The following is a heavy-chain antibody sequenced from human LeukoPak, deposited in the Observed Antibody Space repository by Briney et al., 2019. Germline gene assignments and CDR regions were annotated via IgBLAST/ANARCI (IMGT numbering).Heavy chain of an antibody. D-gene: IGHD3-9*01. CDR3: AKGGSDWFGNYFDY. J-gene: IGHJ4*02. CDR2: YGGSGGGT. CDR1: GFTFSSYV. V-gene: IGHV3-23*01. Sequence: PGGSLRLSCAASGFTFSSYVMTWVRQAPGKGLEWVSAYGGSGGGTYYADSVKGRFTISRDNSKNTLYLQMNSLRAEDTAVYYCAKGGSDWFGNYFDYWGQGTLVTVSS.